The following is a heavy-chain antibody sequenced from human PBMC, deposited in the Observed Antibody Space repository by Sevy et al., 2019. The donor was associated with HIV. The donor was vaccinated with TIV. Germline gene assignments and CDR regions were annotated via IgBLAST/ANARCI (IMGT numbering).Heavy chain of an antibody. Sequence: ASVKVSCKASGYTFSNYYMHWVRQAPGQGLEWMGLITPRGGSTSYAQKFQGRVTMTRDTSTSTVYMELSSLRSEDTAVYYSARVYYYDYSGPGYWGQGTLVTVSS. V-gene: IGHV1-46*01. CDR2: ITPRGGST. CDR1: GYTFSNYY. CDR3: ARVYYYDYSGPGY. D-gene: IGHD3-22*01. J-gene: IGHJ4*02.